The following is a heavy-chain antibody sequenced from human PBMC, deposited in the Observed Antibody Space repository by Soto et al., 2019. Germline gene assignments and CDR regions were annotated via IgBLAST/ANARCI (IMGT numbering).Heavy chain of an antibody. D-gene: IGHD3-10*01. J-gene: IGHJ6*02. Sequence: SETLSLTCTVSGGSISSYYWSWIRQPPGKGLEWIGYIYYSGSTNYNPSLKSRVSISVDMSKNQFSLKLTSVTAEDTALYFCPSSSFLRSGALFHGLDVWGQGTTVTVSS. CDR2: IYYSGST. V-gene: IGHV4-59*12. CDR3: PSSSFLRSGALFHGLDV. CDR1: GGSISSYY.